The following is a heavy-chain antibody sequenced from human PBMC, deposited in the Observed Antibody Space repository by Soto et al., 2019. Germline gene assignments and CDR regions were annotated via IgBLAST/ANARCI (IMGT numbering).Heavy chain of an antibody. CDR1: GGSITTGGYF. V-gene: IGHV4-31*03. D-gene: IGHD1-26*01. CDR2: IYYSGTT. J-gene: IGHJ4*02. Sequence: QVQLQESGPGLVKASQTLSLTCTVSGGSITTGGYFWSWIRQHPGKGLEWIGYIYYSGTTHYNPSLKSRVTISVDTSKNQFSPKLSSVTAADTAVYYCARVVSGSYFDYWGQGTLVTVSS. CDR3: ARVVSGSYFDY.